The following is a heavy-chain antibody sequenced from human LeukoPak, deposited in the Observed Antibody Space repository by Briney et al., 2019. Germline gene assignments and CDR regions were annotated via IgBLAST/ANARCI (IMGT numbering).Heavy chain of an antibody. V-gene: IGHV3-13*01. Sequence: GGSLRLSCAAAGFTFSKDDFHWVRQAPGKGLEWVAAIGVTGDTYYADSVKGRFTISREDAANSLYLQMRSLGAGDTALYYCTKEFCGSRAACAGGSYYDFWGRGALVTVSS. CDR2: IGVTGDT. CDR1: GFTFSKDD. D-gene: IGHD2-15*01. J-gene: IGHJ2*01. CDR3: TKEFCGSRAACAGGSYYDF.